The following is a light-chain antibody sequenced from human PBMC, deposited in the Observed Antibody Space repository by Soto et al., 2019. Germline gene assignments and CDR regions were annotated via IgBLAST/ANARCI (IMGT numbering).Light chain of an antibody. CDR1: SSNIGGNS. V-gene: IGLV1-51*01. CDR2: DDN. Sequence: MLPQPPQVSEAPGQKVTISCSGRSSNIGGNSVSWYQQLPGTAPKLLIYDDNKRPSGIPDRFSGSKSGTSATLGITGFQTGDEADYYCGSWDSRLSAYVFGTGTKV. J-gene: IGLJ1*01. CDR3: GSWDSRLSAYV.